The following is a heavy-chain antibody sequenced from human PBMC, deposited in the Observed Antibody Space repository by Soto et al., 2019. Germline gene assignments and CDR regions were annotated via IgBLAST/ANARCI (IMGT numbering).Heavy chain of an antibody. CDR1: GFSLSTSGVG. CDR3: APRLDDYVWGTNWFDP. D-gene: IGHD3-16*01. CDR2: IYWDDDK. J-gene: IGHJ5*02. Sequence: QITLKESGPTLVKPTQTLTLTCTFSGFSLSTSGVGVGWIRQPPGKALEWLALIYWDDDKRYSPSLKSRLTSTKDTSKSQVVRIMTDLDPVDTATYVCAPRLDDYVWGTNWFDPGGQGTLVTVSS. V-gene: IGHV2-5*02.